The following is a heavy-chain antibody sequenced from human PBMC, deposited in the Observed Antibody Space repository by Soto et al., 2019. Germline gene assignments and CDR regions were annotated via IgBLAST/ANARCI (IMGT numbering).Heavy chain of an antibody. V-gene: IGHV3-15*01. CDR2: IKSKTDGGTT. Sequence: EVQLVESGGGLVKPGGSLRLSCAASGFTFSNAWMSWVRQAPGKGLEWVGRIKSKTDGGTTDYAAPVKGRFTISRDDSKNTLYLQMNSLKTEDKAVYYCTTEPILLWFGELNAFDIWGQGTMVTVSS. D-gene: IGHD3-10*01. CDR3: TTEPILLWFGELNAFDI. J-gene: IGHJ3*02. CDR1: GFTFSNAW.